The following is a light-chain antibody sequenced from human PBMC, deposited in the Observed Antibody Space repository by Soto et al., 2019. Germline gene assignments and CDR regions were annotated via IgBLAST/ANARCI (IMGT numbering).Light chain of an antibody. CDR1: EDISSY. J-gene: IGKJ4*01. Sequence: DIQLTQSPSFLSASVGDRVSITCRASEDISSYLAWYQRKPGKAPKVLISGASTLQSGVPSSFSGSGSGTEFTLTISSLQPEDFATYYCQQVKRSPLTFGGGTKVDIX. V-gene: IGKV1-9*01. CDR2: GAS. CDR3: QQVKRSPLT.